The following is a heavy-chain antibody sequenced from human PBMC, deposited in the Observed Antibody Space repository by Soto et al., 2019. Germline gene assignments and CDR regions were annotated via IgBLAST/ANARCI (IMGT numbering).Heavy chain of an antibody. J-gene: IGHJ4*02. CDR3: ANITHDFWSGYLDY. V-gene: IGHV4-59*08. D-gene: IGHD3-3*01. CDR2: IYYSGST. Sequence: SETLSLTCTVSGDSISSYYWSWIRQPPGKGLEWIGYIYYSGSTNYNPSLKSRVTISVDTSKNQFSLKLSSVTAADTAVYYCANITHDFWSGYLDYWGQGTLVTVSS. CDR1: GDSISSYY.